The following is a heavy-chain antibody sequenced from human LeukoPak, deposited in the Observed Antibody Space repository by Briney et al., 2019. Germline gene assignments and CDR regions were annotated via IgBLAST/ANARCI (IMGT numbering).Heavy chain of an antibody. V-gene: IGHV4-34*01. D-gene: IGHD6-19*01. CDR3: ARGRKQWLAFYYFDY. CDR1: GGSFSGYY. Sequence: SETLSLTCAVYGGSFSGYYWSWIRQPPGKGPEWIGEINHSGSTNYNPSLKSRVTISVDTSKNQFSLKLSSVTAADTAVYYCARGRKQWLAFYYFDYWGQGTLVTVSS. CDR2: INHSGST. J-gene: IGHJ4*02.